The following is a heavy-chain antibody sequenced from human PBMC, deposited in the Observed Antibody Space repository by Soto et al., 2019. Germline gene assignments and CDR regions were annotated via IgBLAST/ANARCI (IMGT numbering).Heavy chain of an antibody. V-gene: IGHV4-30-4*01. D-gene: IGHD1-26*01. CDR2: IYYSGST. CDR3: ARSGIVGEYGMDV. CDR1: GGSISSGDYY. J-gene: IGHJ6*02. Sequence: PSETLSLTCTVSGGSISSGDYYWSWIRQPPGKGLEWIGYIYYSGSTYYNPSLKSRVTISVDTSKNQFSLKLSSVTAADTAVYYCARSGIVGEYGMDVWGQGTTVTVSS.